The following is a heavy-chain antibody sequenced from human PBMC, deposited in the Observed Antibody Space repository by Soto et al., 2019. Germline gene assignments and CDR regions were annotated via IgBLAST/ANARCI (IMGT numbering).Heavy chain of an antibody. Sequence: QVQLVQSGAEVKKPGASVKVSCKASGYTFTSYGISWVRQAPGQGPEWMGWINAYNGNTNYAQKLQGRVTMTPDTSTSTPYMELRSVRSVDTGVYYCARVLPPFDTWGQGTLVTVSS. V-gene: IGHV1-18*01. CDR2: INAYNGNT. CDR1: GYTFTSYG. J-gene: IGHJ5*02. CDR3: ARVLPPFDT.